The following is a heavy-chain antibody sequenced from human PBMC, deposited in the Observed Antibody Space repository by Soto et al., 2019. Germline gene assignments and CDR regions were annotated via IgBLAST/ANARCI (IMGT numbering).Heavy chain of an antibody. V-gene: IGHV3-9*01. J-gene: IGHJ6*02. D-gene: IGHD6-13*01. CDR2: ISWNSGSI. CDR1: GFTFDDYA. Sequence: PGGSLRLSCAASGFTFDDYAMHWVRQAPGKGLEWVSGISWNSGSIGYADSVKGRFTISRDNAKNSLYLQMNSLRAEDTAVYYCARGGQQLHGMDVWGQGTTVTVSS. CDR3: ARGGQQLHGMDV.